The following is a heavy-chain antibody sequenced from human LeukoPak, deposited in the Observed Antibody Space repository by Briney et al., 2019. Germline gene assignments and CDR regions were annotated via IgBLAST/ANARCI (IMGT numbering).Heavy chain of an antibody. Sequence: ASVKVSCKASGYTFTGYYMHWGRQAPGQGLEWMGWINPNSGGTNYAQKFQGRVTMTRDTSISTAYMELSRLRSDDTAVYYCARDTSLAYYGSGSYYNWFDPWGQGTLVTVSS. CDR3: ARDTSLAYYGSGSYYNWFDP. CDR1: GYTFTGYY. J-gene: IGHJ5*02. CDR2: INPNSGGT. V-gene: IGHV1-2*02. D-gene: IGHD3-10*01.